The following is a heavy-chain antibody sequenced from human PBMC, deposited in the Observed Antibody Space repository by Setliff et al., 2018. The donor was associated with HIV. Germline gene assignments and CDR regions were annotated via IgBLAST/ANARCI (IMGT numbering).Heavy chain of an antibody. CDR1: GGSISSGGYY. CDR3: ARDRHGSGSYYSDY. Sequence: SETLSLTCTVSGGSISSGGYYWSWIRQHPGKGLEWIGYIYYSGTTYYNPSLKSRATISVDTSKNQFSLKLSSVTAADTAVYYCARDRHGSGSYYSDYWGQGTLVTVS. J-gene: IGHJ4*02. CDR2: IYYSGTT. V-gene: IGHV4-31*03. D-gene: IGHD3-10*01.